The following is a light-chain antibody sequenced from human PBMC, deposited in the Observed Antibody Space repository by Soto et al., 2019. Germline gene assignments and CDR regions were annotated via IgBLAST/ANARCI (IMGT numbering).Light chain of an antibody. Sequence: DIQMTQSPSSLSASVGDRVTITCRARQSISNYLNWYQLKPGKVPKLLIYAASTLYGGVPSRFSGSGSGTDFALTITSLQAEDFATYYCQQLRMYPSTFGGGTKVEIK. CDR3: QQLRMYPST. CDR2: AAS. J-gene: IGKJ4*01. V-gene: IGKV1-39*01. CDR1: QSISNY.